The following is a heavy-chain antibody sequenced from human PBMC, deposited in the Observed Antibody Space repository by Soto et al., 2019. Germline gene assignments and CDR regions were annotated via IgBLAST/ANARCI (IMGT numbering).Heavy chain of an antibody. D-gene: IGHD4-17*01. CDR3: ASSYYGEDETSRHMDV. J-gene: IGHJ6*03. Sequence: ASVKVSCKASGYTFTNYVITWVRQATGQGLEWMGWMNPKSGNTGYAQKFQGRVTMTRNTSISTAYMELSSLRSEDTAVYYCASSYYGEDETSRHMDVWGKGTTVTVSS. V-gene: IGHV1-8*02. CDR2: MNPKSGNT. CDR1: GYTFTNYV.